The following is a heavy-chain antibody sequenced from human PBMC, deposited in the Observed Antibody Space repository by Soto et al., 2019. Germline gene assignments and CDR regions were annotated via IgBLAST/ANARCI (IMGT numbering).Heavy chain of an antibody. D-gene: IGHD2-15*01. CDR1: GFTFSSYA. CDR2: ISGSGGST. CDR3: AKDSKYCSGGSCYSDGWILDY. J-gene: IGHJ4*02. V-gene: IGHV3-23*01. Sequence: EVQLLESGGGLVQPGGSLRLSCAASGFTFSSYAMSWVRQAPGKGLEWVSAISGSGGSTYYADSVKGRFTISRDNSKNTLYLQMNSLRAEDTAVYYCAKDSKYCSGGSCYSDGWILDYWGQGTLVTVSS.